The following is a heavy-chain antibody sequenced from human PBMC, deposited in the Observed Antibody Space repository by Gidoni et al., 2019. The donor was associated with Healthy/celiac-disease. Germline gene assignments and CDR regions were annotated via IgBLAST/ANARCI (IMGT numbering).Heavy chain of an antibody. CDR3: AKGAGGSGGFDY. CDR1: GDSVSRNSAA. Sequence: VQLPPSGPGLVTPSPTLSLTCPFSGDSVSRNSAAWTSIRQSPSRGLEWLGRTYYRSKWYNDYAVSVKSRITINPDTSKNQFSLQLNSVTPEDTAVYYCAKGAGGSGGFDYWGQGTLVTVSS. CDR2: TYYRSKWYN. D-gene: IGHD3-16*01. V-gene: IGHV6-1*01. J-gene: IGHJ4*02.